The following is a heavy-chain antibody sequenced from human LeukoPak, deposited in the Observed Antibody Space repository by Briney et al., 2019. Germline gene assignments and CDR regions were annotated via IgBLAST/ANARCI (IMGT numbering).Heavy chain of an antibody. CDR2: ISGPGGSW. CDR1: GFTFSSYA. J-gene: IGHJ3*02. V-gene: IGHV3-23*01. CDR3: ASEPYGDYAFDI. Sequence: PGGSLRLSCAASGFTFSSYAMSWVRQAPGKGLEWVSAISGPGGSWDYADSVKGRFTISRDNSKNTLFLQMNSLRAEDTAVYYCASEPYGDYAFDIWGQGTMVTVSS. D-gene: IGHD4-17*01.